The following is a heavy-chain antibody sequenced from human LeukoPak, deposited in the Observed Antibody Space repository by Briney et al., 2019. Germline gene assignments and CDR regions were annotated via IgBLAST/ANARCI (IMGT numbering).Heavy chain of an antibody. J-gene: IGHJ4*02. CDR3: AKARDGFGVDTIDY. CDR1: GFTFSRYA. Sequence: PGGSLRLSCAASGFTFSRYAMTWVRQTPGKGLEWVSAISGSGGNTYYADSVKGRFTISRDKSRDTVYLQMTSLRAEDTAVYYCAKARDGFGVDTIDYWGQGTLVTVSS. D-gene: IGHD3-3*01. CDR2: ISGSGGNT. V-gene: IGHV3-23*01.